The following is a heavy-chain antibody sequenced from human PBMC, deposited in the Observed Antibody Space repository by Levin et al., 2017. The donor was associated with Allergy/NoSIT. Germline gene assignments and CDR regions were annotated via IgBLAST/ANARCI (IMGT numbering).Heavy chain of an antibody. Sequence: ASVKVSCAASGFTFSSYSMNWVRQAPGKGLEWVSSISSSSSYIYYADSVKGRFTIPRDNAKNSLYLQMNSLRAEDTAVYYCAIGTVVVVVAASFDCWGRGTLVTVSS. CDR3: AIGTVVVVVAASFDC. CDR1: GFTFSSYS. D-gene: IGHD2-15*01. J-gene: IGHJ4*02. V-gene: IGHV3-21*01. CDR2: ISSSSSYI.